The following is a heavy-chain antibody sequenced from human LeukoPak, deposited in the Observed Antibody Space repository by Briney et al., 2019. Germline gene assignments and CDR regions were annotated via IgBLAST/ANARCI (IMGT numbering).Heavy chain of an antibody. CDR1: GGSISNYY. CDR3: ARRSRSSGWGYFDY. J-gene: IGHJ4*02. CDR2: IYYSGST. V-gene: IGHV4-59*08. D-gene: IGHD6-19*01. Sequence: PSETLSLTCTVSGGSISNYYWSWIRQPPGKGLEWIGYIYYSGSTNYNPSLKSRVTISVGTSKNQFSLKLSSVTAADTAVYYCARRSRSSGWGYFDYWGQGTLVTVSS.